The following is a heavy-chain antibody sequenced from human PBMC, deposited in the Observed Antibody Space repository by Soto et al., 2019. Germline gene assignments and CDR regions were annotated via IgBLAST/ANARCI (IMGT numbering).Heavy chain of an antibody. Sequence: PGGSLRLSCAASGFTFSSYGMHWVRQAPGKGLEWVAVISYDGSNKYYADSVKGRFTISRDNSKNMLYLQMNSLRAEDTAVYYCANARGLDYWGQGTLVTVSS. D-gene: IGHD6-25*01. CDR3: ANARGLDY. CDR1: GFTFSSYG. CDR2: ISYDGSNK. J-gene: IGHJ4*02. V-gene: IGHV3-30*18.